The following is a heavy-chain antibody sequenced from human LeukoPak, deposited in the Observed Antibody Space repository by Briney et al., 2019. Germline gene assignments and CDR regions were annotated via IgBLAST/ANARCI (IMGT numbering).Heavy chain of an antibody. D-gene: IGHD3-22*01. CDR1: GGSFSGYY. Sequence: SETLSLTCAVYGGSFSGYYWSWIRQPPGKGLEWIGEINHSGSTNYNPSLKSRVTISVDTSKNQFSLKLSSVTAADTAVYYCASIYYYDSAPIDPWGQGTLVTVSS. CDR2: INHSGST. CDR3: ASIYYYDSAPIDP. V-gene: IGHV4-34*01. J-gene: IGHJ5*02.